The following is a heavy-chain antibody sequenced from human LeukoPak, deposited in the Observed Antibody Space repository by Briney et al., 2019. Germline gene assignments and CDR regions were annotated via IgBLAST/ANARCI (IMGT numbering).Heavy chain of an antibody. Sequence: ASVKDSCKASGFTLTNYDINWVRQAPGQGLEWMGRMNPINGNTGYARKFQGRVTMTRDTSISTAYMELRSLTSEDTAIYYCVRDGEGVAISVNFWFDPWGQGTLVTVSS. CDR1: GFTLTNYD. CDR3: VRDGEGVAISVNFWFDP. CDR2: MNPINGNT. J-gene: IGHJ5*02. D-gene: IGHD3-10*01. V-gene: IGHV1-8*01.